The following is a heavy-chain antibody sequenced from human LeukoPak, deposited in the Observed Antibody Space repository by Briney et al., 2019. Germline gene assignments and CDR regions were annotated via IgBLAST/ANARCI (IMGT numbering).Heavy chain of an antibody. CDR3: ARERIKGATVTVDY. V-gene: IGHV3-23*01. J-gene: IGHJ4*02. CDR1: GFIFSSYA. CDR2: ISGSGGST. D-gene: IGHD4-17*01. Sequence: GGSLRLSCAASGFIFSSYAMSWVRQAPGKGLEWVSTISGSGGSTYYADSVKGRFTISRDNSKNTLYLQMNSLRAEDTAVYYCARERIKGATVTVDYWGQGTLVTVSS.